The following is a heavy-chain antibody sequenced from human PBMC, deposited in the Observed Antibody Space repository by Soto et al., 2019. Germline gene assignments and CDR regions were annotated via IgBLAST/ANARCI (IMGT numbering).Heavy chain of an antibody. CDR3: ATENLASGPDAFDI. D-gene: IGHD3-10*01. CDR1: GLTFSAYV. CDR2: IWYDGTNK. V-gene: IGHV3-33*03. J-gene: IGHJ3*02. Sequence: QVQLVESGGGVVQPGGSLRLSCAASGLTFSAYVMHWVRQAPGKGLEWVSLIWYDGTNKYYEDSVKGRFTISRDNSKNTQYLQKNSLRVEDTAVYYCATENLASGPDAFDIWGQGTMVIVSA.